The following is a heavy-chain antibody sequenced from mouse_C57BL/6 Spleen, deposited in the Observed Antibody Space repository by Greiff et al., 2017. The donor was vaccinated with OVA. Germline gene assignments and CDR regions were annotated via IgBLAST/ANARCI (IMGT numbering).Heavy chain of an antibody. J-gene: IGHJ4*01. Sequence: QVQLQQSGPELVKPGASVKISCKASGYAFSSSWMNWVKQRPGKGLEWIGRIYPGDGDTNYNGKFKGQATLTADKSSSTAYMQLSSLTSEDSAVYVCARPITTVVADYAMDYWGQGTSVTVSS. V-gene: IGHV1-82*01. CDR3: ARPITTVVADYAMDY. D-gene: IGHD1-1*01. CDR1: GYAFSSSW. CDR2: IYPGDGDT.